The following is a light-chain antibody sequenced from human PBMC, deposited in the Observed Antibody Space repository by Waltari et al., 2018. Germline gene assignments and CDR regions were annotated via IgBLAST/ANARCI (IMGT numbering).Light chain of an antibody. Sequence: QSALTQPRSVSGSPGQSVTISCTGTSSDVGRYNYVSWYQQHPGKAPKLMIYDVTKRPSGFPDRFCGSKCGNSASLTISGLQAEDEADYYCYSDTGHYTPYVFGTGTKVTVL. V-gene: IGLV2-11*01. CDR2: DVT. CDR3: YSDTGHYTPYV. CDR1: SSDVGRYNY. J-gene: IGLJ1*01.